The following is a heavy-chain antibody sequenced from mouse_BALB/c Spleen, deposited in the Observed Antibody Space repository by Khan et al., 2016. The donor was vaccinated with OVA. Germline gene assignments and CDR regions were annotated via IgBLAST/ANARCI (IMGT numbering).Heavy chain of an antibody. CDR1: GFTFSSYS. J-gene: IGHJ3*01. V-gene: IGHV5-6*01. CDR3: ASHLAELFDY. D-gene: IGHD1-1*01. Sequence: EVELVESGGDLVKPGGSLKLSCAASGFTFSSYSMSWVRQTPDKRLEWVASISSGGDYTYYPDIVKGRFTISRDNAKNTLYLQMSSLKSEDTSMYYCASHLAELFDYWCQGTLVTVSA. CDR2: ISSGGDYT.